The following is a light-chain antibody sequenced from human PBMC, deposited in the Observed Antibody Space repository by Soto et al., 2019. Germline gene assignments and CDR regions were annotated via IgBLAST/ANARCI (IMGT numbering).Light chain of an antibody. CDR3: QQYGSSPIT. CDR1: QDISNY. J-gene: IGKJ5*01. CDR2: DAS. V-gene: IGKV1-33*01. Sequence: DIQMTQSPSSLPASVGDRVTITCQASQDISNYLNWYQQKPGKAPKLLIYDASNLETGAPSRFSGSGSGTDFTLTISRLEPEDFAVYSCQQYGSSPITFGQGTRLEIK.